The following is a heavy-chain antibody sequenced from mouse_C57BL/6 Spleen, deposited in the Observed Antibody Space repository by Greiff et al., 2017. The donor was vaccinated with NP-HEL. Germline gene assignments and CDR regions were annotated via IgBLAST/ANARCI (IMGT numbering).Heavy chain of an antibody. CDR3: ARSPIYYYGSSYRAMDY. CDR1: GYAFSSSW. D-gene: IGHD1-1*01. Sequence: QVQLQQSGPELVKPGASVKISCKASGYAFSSSWMNWVKQRPGKGLEWIGRIYPGDGDTNYNGKFKGKATLTADKSSSTAYMQLSSLTSEDSAVYFCARSPIYYYGSSYRAMDYWGQGTSVTVSS. V-gene: IGHV1-82*01. J-gene: IGHJ4*01. CDR2: IYPGDGDT.